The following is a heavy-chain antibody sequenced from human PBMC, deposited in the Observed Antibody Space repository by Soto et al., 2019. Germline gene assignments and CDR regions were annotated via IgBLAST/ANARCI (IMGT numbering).Heavy chain of an antibody. CDR1: GFTFSSYG. V-gene: IGHV3-33*01. D-gene: IGHD3-10*01. J-gene: IGHJ6*02. CDR2: IWYDGSNK. Sequence: GSLRLSCAASGFTFSSYGMHWVRQAPGKGLEWVAVIWYDGSNKYYADSVKGRFTISRDNSKNTLYLQMNSLRAEDTAVYYCARDLGVTMVRGVWAYYYGMDVWGQGTTVTVSS. CDR3: ARDLGVTMVRGVWAYYYGMDV.